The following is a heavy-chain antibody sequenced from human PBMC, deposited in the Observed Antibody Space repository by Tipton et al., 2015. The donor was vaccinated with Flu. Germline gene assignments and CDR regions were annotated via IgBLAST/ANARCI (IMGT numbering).Heavy chain of an antibody. D-gene: IGHD4-11*01. J-gene: IGHJ5*02. CDR3: ARRSFSNYVSEPKNWFDV. V-gene: IGHV4-38-2*02. CDR2: IFRTGST. CDR1: GDSISSRYY. Sequence: TLSLTCTISGDSISSRYYWGWIRQPPGKGLEWIGNIFRTGSTYHSPSLKGRVALSVDRSKNQFSLKVISVTAADTAVYFCARRSFSNYVSEPKNWFDVWGRGSLVNVPS.